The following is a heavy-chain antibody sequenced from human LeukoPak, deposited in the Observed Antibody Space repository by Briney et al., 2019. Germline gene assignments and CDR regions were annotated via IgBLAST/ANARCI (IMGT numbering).Heavy chain of an antibody. V-gene: IGHV3-43*02. D-gene: IGHD3-22*01. CDR1: GFTFGANA. Sequence: PGGSLRLSCVASGFTFGANAMHWVRQAPGKGLEWVSFISGHGGTTYYVDSVKGRFAISRDNTNNSLYLEMNSLTTEDTALYYCAKLEVVPDPWADALDIWGQGTMVTVSS. J-gene: IGHJ3*02. CDR2: ISGHGGTT. CDR3: AKLEVVPDPWADALDI.